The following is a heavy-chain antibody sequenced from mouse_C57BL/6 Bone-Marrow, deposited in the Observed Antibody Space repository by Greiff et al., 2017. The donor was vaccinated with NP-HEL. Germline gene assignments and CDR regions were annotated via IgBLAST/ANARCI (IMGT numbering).Heavy chain of an antibody. CDR1: GYTFTSYW. D-gene: IGHD2-5*01. J-gene: IGHJ1*03. CDR3: ARENYSNSWYFDV. CDR2: IDPSDSYT. V-gene: IGHV1-59*01. Sequence: VQLQQPGAELVRPGTSVKLSCKASGYTFTSYWMHWVKQRPGQGLEWIGVIDPSDSYTNYNQKFKGKATLTVDTSSRTAYMQLSSLTSEDSAVYYCARENYSNSWYFDVWGTGTTVTVSS.